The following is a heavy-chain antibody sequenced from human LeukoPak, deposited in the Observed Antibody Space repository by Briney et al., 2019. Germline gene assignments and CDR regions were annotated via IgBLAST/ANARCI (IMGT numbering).Heavy chain of an antibody. CDR3: ARDFITIFGVLIQSPMDV. J-gene: IGHJ6*03. Sequence: GGSLRLSCAASGFTFSTYWMSWVRQAPGKGLEWVANIKQDGSEKYYVDSVKGRFTISRDNPKNSLFLQMNSLRVEDTAVYYCARDFITIFGVLIQSPMDVWGKGTTVTVSS. CDR2: IKQDGSEK. D-gene: IGHD3-3*01. CDR1: GFTFSTYW. V-gene: IGHV3-7*01.